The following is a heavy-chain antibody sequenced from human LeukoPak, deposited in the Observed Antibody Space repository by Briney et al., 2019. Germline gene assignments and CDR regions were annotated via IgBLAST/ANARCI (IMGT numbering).Heavy chain of an antibody. CDR1: GYIFSGYY. Sequence: ASVKVSCKTSGYIFSGYYMHWVRQAPGQGLEWMGCINPSSGGTNYTQKFQGRVTMTRDTSISTAYMKLSRLRSDDTAVYYCARGARMYYYDSSGYNDYWGQGTLVTVSS. D-gene: IGHD3-22*01. CDR3: ARGARMYYYDSSGYNDY. V-gene: IGHV1-2*02. CDR2: INPSSGGT. J-gene: IGHJ4*02.